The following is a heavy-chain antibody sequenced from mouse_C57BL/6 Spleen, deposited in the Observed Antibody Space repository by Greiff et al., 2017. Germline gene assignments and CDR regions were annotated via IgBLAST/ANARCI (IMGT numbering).Heavy chain of an antibody. CDR2: INPSSGYT. Sequence: QVQLKESGAELARPGASVKMSCKASGYTFTSYTMHWVKQRPGQGLEWIGYINPSSGYTKYNQKFKDKATLTADKSSSTAYMQLSSLTSEDSAVYYCARSRTGTDYFDDWGQGTTLTVSS. CDR1: GYTFTSYT. J-gene: IGHJ2*01. D-gene: IGHD4-1*01. V-gene: IGHV1-4*01. CDR3: ARSRTGTDYFDD.